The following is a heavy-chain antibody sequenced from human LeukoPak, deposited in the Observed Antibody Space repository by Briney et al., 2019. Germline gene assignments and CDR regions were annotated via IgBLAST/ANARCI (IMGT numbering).Heavy chain of an antibody. J-gene: IGHJ5*02. CDR2: IIPIFGTA. CDR3: ARERGYCSGSSCYWDP. V-gene: IGHV1-69*06. CDR1: GYTFTSYG. Sequence: ASVKVSCRASGYTFTSYGISWVRQAPGQGLEWMGGIIPIFGTANYAQKFQGRVTITADKSTSTAYMELSSLRSEDTVVYYCARERGYCSGSSCYWDPWGQGTLVTVSS. D-gene: IGHD2-15*01.